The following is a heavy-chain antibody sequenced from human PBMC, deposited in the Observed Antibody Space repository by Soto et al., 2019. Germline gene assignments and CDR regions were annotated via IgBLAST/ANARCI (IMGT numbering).Heavy chain of an antibody. V-gene: IGHV4-4*02. Sequence: SSETLSLTCAVSGVSISSHDWWTWVRQPPGKGLEWIGESHQSGNTNYNSSLESRVTISVDRSKNQFSLKLISVTAADTAVYYCASDPATLADYGDDPDYYYGLDVWGQGTTVTVSS. CDR3: ASDPATLADYGDDPDYYYGLDV. CDR1: GVSISSHDW. CDR2: SHQSGNT. J-gene: IGHJ6*02. D-gene: IGHD4-17*01.